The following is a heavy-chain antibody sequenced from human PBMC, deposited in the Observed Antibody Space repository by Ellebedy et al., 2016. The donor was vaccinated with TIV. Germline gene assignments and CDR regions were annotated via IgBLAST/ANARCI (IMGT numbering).Heavy chain of an antibody. J-gene: IGHJ3*02. CDR2: INTNTGNP. CDR1: GYTFTTYA. CDR3: MTTVTTDTFDI. V-gene: IGHV7-4-1*02. Sequence: ASVKVSCKASGYTFTTYAMNWVRQAPGQGLEWMGWINTNTGNPTYARGFTGRFVFSLDISVSTAYLQITSLKADDTAVYYCMTTVTTDTFDIWGQGTIVTVSS. D-gene: IGHD4-17*01.